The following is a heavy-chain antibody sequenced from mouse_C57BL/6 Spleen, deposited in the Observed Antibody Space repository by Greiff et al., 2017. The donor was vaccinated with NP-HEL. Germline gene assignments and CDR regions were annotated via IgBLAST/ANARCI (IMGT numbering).Heavy chain of an antibody. CDR2: IWSGGST. Sequence: VKVVESGPGLVQPSQSLSITCTVSGFSLTSYGVHWVRQSPGKGLEWLGVIWSGGSTDYNAAFISRRSISKDNSKSQVFFKMNSLQADDTAIYYCARNCDYGSRGGYFDVWGTGTTVTVSS. D-gene: IGHD1-1*01. J-gene: IGHJ1*03. V-gene: IGHV2-2*01. CDR1: GFSLTSYG. CDR3: ARNCDYGSRGGYFDV.